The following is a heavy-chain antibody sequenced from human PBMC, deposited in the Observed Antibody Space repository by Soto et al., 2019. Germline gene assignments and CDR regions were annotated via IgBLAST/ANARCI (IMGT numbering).Heavy chain of an antibody. J-gene: IGHJ5*02. CDR2: ISGSGGST. CDR1: GFTFSSYA. CDR3: AKDFLHKRPHQIWFDP. V-gene: IGHV3-23*01. Sequence: PGGSLRLSCAASGFTFSSYAMSWVRQAPGKGLEWVSAISGSGGSTYYADSVKGRFTISRDNSKNTLYLQMNSLKAEDTAVYYCAKDFLHKRPHQIWFDPWGQETLVTVSS.